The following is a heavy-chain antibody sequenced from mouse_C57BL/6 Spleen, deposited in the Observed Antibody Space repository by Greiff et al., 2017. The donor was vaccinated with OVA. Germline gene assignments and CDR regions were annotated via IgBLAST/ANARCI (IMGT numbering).Heavy chain of an antibody. J-gene: IGHJ3*01. CDR3: ARGGFYGKGFAY. D-gene: IGHD2-1*01. V-gene: IGHV1-69*01. Sequence: QVQLQQSGAELVMPGASVKLSCKASGYTFTSYWMHWVKQRPGQGLEWIGEIDPSDSYTNYNQKFKGKSTLTVDKSSSTAYMQHSSLTSEDSAVYYCARGGFYGKGFAYWGQGTLVTVSA. CDR1: GYTFTSYW. CDR2: IDPSDSYT.